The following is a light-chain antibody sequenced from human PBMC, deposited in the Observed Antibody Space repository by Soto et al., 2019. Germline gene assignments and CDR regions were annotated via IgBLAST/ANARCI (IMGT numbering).Light chain of an antibody. CDR3: QQYNSYSYS. CDR1: QSISSW. V-gene: IGKV1-5*01. CDR2: DAS. J-gene: IGKJ2*01. Sequence: DIQMTQSPSTLSASVGDRVTIACRASQSISSWLACYQQKPGKAPKPLIYDASSMEGGVSPRFSGCGPGTEFTHTISGLQPDDFATYYCQQYNSYSYSFGQGTKLEIK.